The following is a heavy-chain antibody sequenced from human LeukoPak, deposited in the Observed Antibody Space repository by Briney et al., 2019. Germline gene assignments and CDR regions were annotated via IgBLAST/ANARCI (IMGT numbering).Heavy chain of an antibody. J-gene: IGHJ6*03. Sequence: GGSLRLSCAASGFTFSTYGMHWVRQAPGKGLEWVALISYDGSNKYYADSVKGRFTISRDNSKNTLYLQMNSLRAEDTAVYYCAKSLGRGIHLGPSPGRDVWGKGPT. V-gene: IGHV3-30*18. CDR2: ISYDGSNK. CDR1: GFTFSTYG. D-gene: IGHD3-10*01. CDR3: AKSLGRGIHLGPSPGRDV.